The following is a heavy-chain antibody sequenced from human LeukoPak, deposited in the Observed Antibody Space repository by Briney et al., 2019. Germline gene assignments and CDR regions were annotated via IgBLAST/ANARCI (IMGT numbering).Heavy chain of an antibody. CDR1: GYTFTSYY. CDR2: IYPRVGST. V-gene: IGHV1-46*01. Sequence: ASVKVSCKASGYTFTSYYIHWVRQAPGQGLEWMGMIYPRVGSTSYAQKFQGRVTVTRDTSTSTVHMELSGLRSEDTAVYYCARDQEGFDYWGQGTLVTVSS. J-gene: IGHJ4*02. CDR3: ARDQEGFDY.